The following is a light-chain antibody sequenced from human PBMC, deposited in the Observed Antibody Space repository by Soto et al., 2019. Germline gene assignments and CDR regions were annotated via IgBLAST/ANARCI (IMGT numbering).Light chain of an antibody. V-gene: IGLV4-69*01. CDR2: LNSDGSH. Sequence: QLVLTQSPSASASLGASGKLTCTLTSGHSRYAISWHQQQPEKGPRYLMKLNSDGSHSKGDGIPDRFSGSSSESERYLTIXXXXSXXXXPYYCQNWDHGINYVFASGT. CDR1: SGHSRYA. J-gene: IGLJ1*01. CDR3: QNWDHGINYV.